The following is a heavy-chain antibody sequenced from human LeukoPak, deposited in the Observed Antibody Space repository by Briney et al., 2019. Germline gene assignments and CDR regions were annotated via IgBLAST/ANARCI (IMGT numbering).Heavy chain of an antibody. D-gene: IGHD3-22*01. J-gene: IGHJ4*02. CDR1: GGSISSGSYY. CDR2: IYTSGST. Sequence: PSETLSLTCTVSGGSISSGSYYWSWIRQPAGKGLEWIGRIYTSGSTNYNPSLKSRVTISVDTSKNQFSLKLSSLTAADTAVYYCARVTGYMIEDYFDSWGQGTLVTVSS. V-gene: IGHV4-61*02. CDR3: ARVTGYMIEDYFDS.